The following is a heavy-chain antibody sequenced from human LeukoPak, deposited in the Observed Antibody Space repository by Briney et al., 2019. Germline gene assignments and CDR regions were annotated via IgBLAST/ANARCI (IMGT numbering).Heavy chain of an antibody. CDR1: GYTLTELS. D-gene: IGHD4-23*01. Sequence: GAAVTVSFKVSGYTLTELSMHWVGQAPGKGREGMVGFDPEDAETIYAQQFQGRVTMTEDTSTDTAYMELSSLRSEDTAVYYCATVVRANNWFDPWGQGTLVTVSS. J-gene: IGHJ5*02. V-gene: IGHV1-24*01. CDR3: ATVVRANNWFDP. CDR2: FDPEDAET.